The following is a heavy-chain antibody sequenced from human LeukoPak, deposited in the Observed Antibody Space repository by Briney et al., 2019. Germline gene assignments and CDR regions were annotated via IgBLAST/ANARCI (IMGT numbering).Heavy chain of an antibody. V-gene: IGHV3-30*18. CDR3: AKEDATMGFDY. CDR2: ISYNGNNQ. J-gene: IGHJ4*02. CDR1: GFNFNDYG. Sequence: GGSLRLSCAASGFNFNDYGIHWVRQAPGKGLEWVTVISYNGNNQYYADSVKGRFTISRDNSKNTVYLQMNSLRGDDTAVYYCAKEDATMGFDYWGQGILVTVSS. D-gene: IGHD5-24*01.